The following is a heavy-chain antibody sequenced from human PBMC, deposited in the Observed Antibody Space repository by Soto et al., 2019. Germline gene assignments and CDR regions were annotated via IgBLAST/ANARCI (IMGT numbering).Heavy chain of an antibody. CDR1: GGSISSGDYY. D-gene: IGHD3-9*01. J-gene: IGHJ6*02. Sequence: SETLSLTCTVSGGSISSGDYYWSWIRQPPGKGLEWIGYIYYSGSTYYNPSLKSRVTISVDTSKNQFSLKLSSVTAADTAVYYCARVVNILTGYYRYYYYGMDVWGQGTTVTVSS. V-gene: IGHV4-30-4*01. CDR3: ARVVNILTGYYRYYYYGMDV. CDR2: IYYSGST.